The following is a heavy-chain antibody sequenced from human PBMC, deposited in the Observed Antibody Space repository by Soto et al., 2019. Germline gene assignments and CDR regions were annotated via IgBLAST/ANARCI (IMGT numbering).Heavy chain of an antibody. J-gene: IGHJ4*02. CDR3: ASDRDSSGLRRYDY. CDR1: DFILSDAW. CDR2: IKSKAHGGTT. V-gene: IGHV3-15*07. Sequence: EVQLEESGGGLINPGESLTLSCAASDFILSDAWMKWVRQAPGKGLEWVGRIKSKAHGGTTDYAAPLKGRFTILRDDSKNTLYLQMNSLQTEDTAMYYCASDRDSSGLRRYDYWGQGALVTVSS. D-gene: IGHD3-22*01.